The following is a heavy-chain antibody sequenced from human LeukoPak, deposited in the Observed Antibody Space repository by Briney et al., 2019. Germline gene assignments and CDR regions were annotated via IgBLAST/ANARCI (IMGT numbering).Heavy chain of an antibody. CDR3: ARHSGSGWPRFDY. CDR2: IYYSGST. J-gene: IGHJ4*02. V-gene: IGHV4-39*01. CDR1: GGSISSSSHY. D-gene: IGHD6-19*01. Sequence: TSETLSLTCTVSGGSISSSSHYWGWIRQPPGKGLEWIGSIYYSGSTYYNASLKSRVTISVDTSKNQFSLKLSSVTAADTAVYYCARHSGSGWPRFDYWGQGTLVTVSS.